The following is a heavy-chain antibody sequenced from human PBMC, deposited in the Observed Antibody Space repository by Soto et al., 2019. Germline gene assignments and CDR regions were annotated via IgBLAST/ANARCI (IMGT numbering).Heavy chain of an antibody. Sequence: ASVKVSCKASGGTFSSYAISWVRQAPGQGLEWMGGIIPIFGTANYAQKFQGRVTITADESTSTAYMELSSLRSEDTAVYYCATAFQDYYDSSGYYYEFWFDPWGQGTLVTVSS. V-gene: IGHV1-69*13. D-gene: IGHD3-22*01. CDR2: IIPIFGTA. CDR3: ATAFQDYYDSSGYYYEFWFDP. CDR1: GGTFSSYA. J-gene: IGHJ5*02.